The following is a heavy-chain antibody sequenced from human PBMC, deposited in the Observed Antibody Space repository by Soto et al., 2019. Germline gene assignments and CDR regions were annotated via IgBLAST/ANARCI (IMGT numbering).Heavy chain of an antibody. J-gene: IGHJ4*02. Sequence: EVQLLESGGGLVQPGGSLRLSCAASGFTFSSYAMSWVRQAPGKGLEWVSAISGSGGSTYYADPEKGQFTISKDNSKNTLYLQMTSLRAEDTAVYYYAKALLSLEVVYAKASYWGQGTLVTVSS. CDR1: GFTFSSYA. CDR3: AKALLSLEVVYAKASY. CDR2: ISGSGGST. V-gene: IGHV3-23*01. D-gene: IGHD2-8*02.